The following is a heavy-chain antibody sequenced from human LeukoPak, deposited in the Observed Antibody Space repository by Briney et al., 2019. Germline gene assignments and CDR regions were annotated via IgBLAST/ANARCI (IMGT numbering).Heavy chain of an antibody. D-gene: IGHD6-13*01. CDR3: ARGRGAADNSFDL. CDR1: GYTFTSYD. V-gene: IGHV1-8*01. CDR2: MNPNSGNA. Sequence: ASVKVSCKASGYTFTSYDINWVRQATGQGLEWMEWMNPNSGNAGYAQKFKGRVTMTRNTSISTAYMELSSLRSEDTAVYYCARGRGAADNSFDLWGQGTLVTVSS. J-gene: IGHJ5*02.